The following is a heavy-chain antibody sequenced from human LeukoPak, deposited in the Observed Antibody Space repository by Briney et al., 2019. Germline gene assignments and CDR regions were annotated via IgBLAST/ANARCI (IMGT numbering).Heavy chain of an antibody. Sequence: SETLSLTCTVSGGSISSSSYYWGWIRQPPGKGLEWIGSIYYSGSTYYNPSLKSRVTISVDTSKNQFSLKLTSVTAADTAVYYCARDRGSTSGYFDYWGQGTLVTVSS. CDR1: GGSISSSSYY. CDR2: IYYSGST. V-gene: IGHV4-39*02. D-gene: IGHD3-10*01. CDR3: ARDRGSTSGYFDY. J-gene: IGHJ4*02.